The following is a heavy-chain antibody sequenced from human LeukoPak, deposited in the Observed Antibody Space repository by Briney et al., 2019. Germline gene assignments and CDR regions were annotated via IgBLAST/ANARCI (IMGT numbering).Heavy chain of an antibody. J-gene: IGHJ6*03. D-gene: IGHD4-11*01. CDR1: GYTFTSYD. Sequence: ASVKVSCKASGYTFTSYDINWVRQATGQGLERMGWMNPNSGNTGYAQKFQGRVTMTRNTSISTAYMELSSLRSEDTAVYYCARVKVTKTYYYYYYMDVWGKGTTVTVSS. CDR2: MNPNSGNT. CDR3: ARVKVTKTYYYYYYMDV. V-gene: IGHV1-8*01.